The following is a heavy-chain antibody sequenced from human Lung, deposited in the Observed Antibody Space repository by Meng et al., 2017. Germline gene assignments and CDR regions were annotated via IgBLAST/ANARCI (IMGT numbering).Heavy chain of an antibody. Sequence: QVQLVHSGSEFKKLGASVKVSCKASGYTFTTYTISWVRQAHGPCLEWMGWISTNTGNPTYGQGFTGRFVFSLDTSVSTAYLQISSLEAADTAVYYCARGGDFDPWGQGTLVTVSS. CDR3: ARGGDFDP. CDR2: ISTNTGNP. D-gene: IGHD2/OR15-2a*01. V-gene: IGHV7-4-1*02. J-gene: IGHJ5*02. CDR1: GYTFTTYT.